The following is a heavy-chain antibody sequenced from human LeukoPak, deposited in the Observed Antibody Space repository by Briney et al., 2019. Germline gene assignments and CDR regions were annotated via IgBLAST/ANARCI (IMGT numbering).Heavy chain of an antibody. D-gene: IGHD6-19*01. CDR3: ARVPRSGGSIDY. Sequence: SGGSLRLSCAASGFTFSDYYMTWIRQAPGKGLEWVSYISSSGSTTHYADSVKGRFTISRDNAKNSLYVQMNNLRAEGTAVYYCARVPRSGGSIDYWGQGTLVTVSS. V-gene: IGHV3-11*01. J-gene: IGHJ4*02. CDR1: GFTFSDYY. CDR2: ISSSGSTT.